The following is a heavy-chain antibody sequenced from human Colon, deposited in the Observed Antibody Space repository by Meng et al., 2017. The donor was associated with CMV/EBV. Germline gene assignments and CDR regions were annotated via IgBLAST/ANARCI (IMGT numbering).Heavy chain of an antibody. Sequence: EGRLVGSGGGLVQPGGSLSLSCAASVFTFSSYWMHWVRQAPGKGLVWVSRINSDGSSTVYADSVKGRFTISRDNAKNTLYLQMNSLRAEDTAIYYCARVRGQQLVTIDYWGQGTLVTSPQ. CDR2: INSDGSST. CDR1: VFTFSSYW. V-gene: IGHV3-74*01. J-gene: IGHJ4*02. CDR3: ARVRGQQLVTIDY. D-gene: IGHD6-13*01.